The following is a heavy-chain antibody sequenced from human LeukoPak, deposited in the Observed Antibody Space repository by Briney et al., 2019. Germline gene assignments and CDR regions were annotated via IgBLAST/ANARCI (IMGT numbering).Heavy chain of an antibody. CDR2: IYPGDSDT. CDR3: ARRGDYGWFDP. CDR1: GYSFTSYW. D-gene: IGHD4-17*01. V-gene: IGHV5-51*01. J-gene: IGHJ5*02. Sequence: GASLKISCEGSGYSFTSYWSGWGRQLPGKGLGWMGIIYPGDSDTRYSPSFQGQVTISADKSISTAYLQWSSLKASDTAMYYCARRGDYGWFDPWGQGTLVTVSS.